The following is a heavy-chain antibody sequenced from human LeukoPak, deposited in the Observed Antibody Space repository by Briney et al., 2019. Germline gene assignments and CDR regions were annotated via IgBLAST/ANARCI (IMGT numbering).Heavy chain of an antibody. J-gene: IGHJ4*02. Sequence: PGGSLRLSCAASGFTFSSYEMNWVRQAPGKGLEWVSYISSSGSTIYYADSVKGRYTISRDNAKNSLYLQMNSLRAEDTAVYYCASAGWFGEGYFDYWGQGTLVTVSS. CDR2: ISSSGSTI. CDR3: ASAGWFGEGYFDY. V-gene: IGHV3-48*03. CDR1: GFTFSSYE. D-gene: IGHD3-10*01.